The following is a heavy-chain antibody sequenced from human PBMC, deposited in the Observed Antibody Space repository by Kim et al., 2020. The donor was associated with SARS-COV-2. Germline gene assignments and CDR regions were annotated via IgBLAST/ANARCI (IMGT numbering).Heavy chain of an antibody. V-gene: IGHV3-11*06. CDR2: SSSSSTYT. D-gene: IGHD6-13*01. Sequence: GGSLRLSCAASGFTFSDYFMSWSRQAPGKGLEWVSYSSSSSTYTNYADSVKGRFTISRDNAKNSLYLQMNSLRAEDTAVDYCARDTTTAAADNYYYYGMDVWGQGTTVTVSS. J-gene: IGHJ6*02. CDR3: ARDTTTAAADNYYYYGMDV. CDR1: GFTFSDYF.